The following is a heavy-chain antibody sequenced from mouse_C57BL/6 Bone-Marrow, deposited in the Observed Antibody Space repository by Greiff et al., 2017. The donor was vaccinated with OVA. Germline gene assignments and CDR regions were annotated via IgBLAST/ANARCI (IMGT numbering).Heavy chain of an antibody. J-gene: IGHJ2*01. CDR3: ASLSFITPGVPHSFDS. Sequence: QVQLQQSGPELVKPGASVKISCKASGYAFSSSWMNWVKQRPGKGLEWIGRIYPGDGDTNYNGKFKGKATLTADKSSSTAYMQLSSLTSEDSAVYFCASLSFITPGVPHSFDSWGPGTTLTVSS. CDR2: IYPGDGDT. V-gene: IGHV1-82*01. CDR1: GYAFSSSW. D-gene: IGHD1-1*01.